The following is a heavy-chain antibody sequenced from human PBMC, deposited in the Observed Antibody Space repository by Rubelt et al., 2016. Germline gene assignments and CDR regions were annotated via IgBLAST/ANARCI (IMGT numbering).Heavy chain of an antibody. Sequence: EVQLLESGGGLVQPGGSLRLSCAASGFTFSSYAMSWVRQAPWKGLELVSAISGSGGSTYYADSVKGRFTISRDNSKNTLYVQMNSLRAEDTAVYYCARVKVGSGSYYADYWGQGTLVTVSS. V-gene: IGHV3-23*01. D-gene: IGHD1-26*01. CDR3: ARVKVGSGSYYADY. J-gene: IGHJ4*02. CDR2: ISGSGGST. CDR1: GFTFSSYA.